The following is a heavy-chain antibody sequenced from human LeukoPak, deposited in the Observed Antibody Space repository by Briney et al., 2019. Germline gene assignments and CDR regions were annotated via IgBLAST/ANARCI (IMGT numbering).Heavy chain of an antibody. Sequence: GSVKVSCKASGYTFTGYYMNWVRQAPGQGLEWMGWINSDSGFTKYAQKFQGRVTMTRDTSITTVYMDLTRLTSDDTAVYYCARNFDMKGFDPWGQGTLVTVSS. CDR1: GYTFTGYY. CDR3: ARNFDMKGFDP. D-gene: IGHD3-9*01. V-gene: IGHV1-2*02. J-gene: IGHJ5*02. CDR2: INSDSGFT.